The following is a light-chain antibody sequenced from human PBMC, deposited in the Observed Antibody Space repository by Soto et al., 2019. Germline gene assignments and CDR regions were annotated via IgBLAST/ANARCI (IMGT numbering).Light chain of an antibody. CDR1: QSVSNNY. Sequence: EVVLTQSAGTLSFSPGERATVSCRASQSVSNNYLAWYQQKPGQAPRLLVYAASNRARGIPDRFGGSGSGADLTLTVSRLETEDFAVYYCQQYGTAPWTFGQGTKVEI. CDR2: AAS. V-gene: IGKV3-20*01. J-gene: IGKJ1*01. CDR3: QQYGTAPWT.